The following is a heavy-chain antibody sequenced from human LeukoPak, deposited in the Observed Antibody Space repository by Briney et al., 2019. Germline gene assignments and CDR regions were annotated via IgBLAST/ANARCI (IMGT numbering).Heavy chain of an antibody. CDR3: ATLWFGESSEYYFDY. V-gene: IGHV1-24*01. D-gene: IGHD3-10*01. J-gene: IGHJ4*02. Sequence: ASVKVSCKVSGCTLTELSMHWVRQAPGKGLEWMGGFDPEDGETIYAQKFQGRVTMTEDTSTDTAYMELSSLRSEDTAVYYCATLWFGESSEYYFDYWGQGTLVTVSS. CDR2: FDPEDGET. CDR1: GCTLTELS.